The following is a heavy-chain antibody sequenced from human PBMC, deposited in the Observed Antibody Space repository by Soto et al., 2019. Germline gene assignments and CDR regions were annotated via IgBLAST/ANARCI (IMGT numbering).Heavy chain of an antibody. CDR2: TYYRSKWYN. D-gene: IGHD6-19*01. V-gene: IGHV6-1*01. J-gene: IGHJ4*02. Sequence: SQTLSLTCAXSXDSVSSNSAAWNWIRQSPSRGLEWLGRTYYRSKWYNDYAVSVKSRITINPDTSKNQFSLQLNSVTPEDTAVYYCARGAGGMVKQWLVRPFDYWGQGTLVTVSS. CDR1: XDSVSSNSAA. CDR3: ARGAGGMVKQWLVRPFDY.